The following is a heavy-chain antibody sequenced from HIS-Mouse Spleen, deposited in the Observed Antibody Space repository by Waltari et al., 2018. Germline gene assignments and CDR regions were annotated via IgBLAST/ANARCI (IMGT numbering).Heavy chain of an antibody. CDR2: IIPTLGIP. D-gene: IGHD3-22*01. J-gene: IGHJ4*02. Sequence: QVQLVQSGAEVKKPGTSVKVSCKASGGTFSSYAISWVRQAPGQGLEGMGRIIPTLGIPNSAQKFQGRVTITAEKSTSTAYMELSSLRSEDTAVYYCARAFSYYDSSGYYYFDYWGQGTLVTVSS. CDR3: ARAFSYYDSSGYYYFDY. V-gene: IGHV1-69*04. CDR1: GGTFSSYA.